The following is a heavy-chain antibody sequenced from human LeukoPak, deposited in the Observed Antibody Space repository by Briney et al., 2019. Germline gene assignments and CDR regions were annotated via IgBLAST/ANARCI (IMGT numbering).Heavy chain of an antibody. CDR1: GFTFSTFA. J-gene: IGHJ4*02. CDR2: LSDSAVSS. V-gene: IGHV3-23*01. CDR3: ARDRLGDYDHSGYYDK. Sequence: GGSLRLSCAVSGFTFSTFAMNWVRQAPGKGLEWVSSLSDSAVSSYYADSVKGRFTISRDNAKNSVYLQMNNLRAEDTAVYYCARDRLGDYDHSGYYDKWGQGTLVTVSS. D-gene: IGHD3-22*01.